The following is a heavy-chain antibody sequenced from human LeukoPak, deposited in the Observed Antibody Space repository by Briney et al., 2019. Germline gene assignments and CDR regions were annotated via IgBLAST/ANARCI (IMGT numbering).Heavy chain of an antibody. V-gene: IGHV3-30*04. Sequence: GGSLRLSCAASGFTFRTYLMHWVRQAPGKGLEWVAVISYDGSSKYYANSVKGRFTISRDNSKNTLYLQMNSLRAEDTAVYYCAKVSSGDGYKGYYMDVWGKGTTVTVSS. CDR1: GFTFRTYL. CDR2: ISYDGSSK. J-gene: IGHJ6*03. D-gene: IGHD5-24*01. CDR3: AKVSSGDGYKGYYMDV.